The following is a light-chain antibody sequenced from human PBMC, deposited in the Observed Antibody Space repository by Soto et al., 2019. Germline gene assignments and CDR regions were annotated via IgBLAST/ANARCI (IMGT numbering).Light chain of an antibody. CDR2: DIS. CDR3: QQHHTWPLT. Sequence: KVRTQSPGTRAVSGGGVAIGCCRASQSVSSSYLAWYQQKPGQAPRLLIYDISTRATGVPARFSGSGSGTAFTLTLRGLQSDDFALYFCQQHHTWPLTFGPGTRLEIK. CDR1: QSVSSSY. V-gene: IGKV3-15*01. J-gene: IGKJ5*01.